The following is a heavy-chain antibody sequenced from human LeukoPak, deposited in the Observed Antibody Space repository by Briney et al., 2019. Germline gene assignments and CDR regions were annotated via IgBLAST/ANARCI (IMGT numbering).Heavy chain of an antibody. CDR3: ARHMYYDILTGPGGFDP. D-gene: IGHD3-9*01. V-gene: IGHV4-39*01. CDR2: IYYSGST. CDR1: GGSISSSSYY. J-gene: IGHJ5*02. Sequence: PSETLSPTCTVSGGSISSSSYYWGWIRQPPGKGLEWIGSIYYSGSTYYNPSLKSRVTISVDTSKNQFSLKLSSVTAADTAVYYCARHMYYDILTGPGGFDPWGQGTLVTVSS.